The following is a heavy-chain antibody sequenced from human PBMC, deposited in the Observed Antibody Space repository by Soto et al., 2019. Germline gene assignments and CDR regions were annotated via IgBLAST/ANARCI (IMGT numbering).Heavy chain of an antibody. CDR2: SSATGAGT. J-gene: IGHJ4*02. V-gene: IGHV3-23*01. Sequence: EVQLLESGGGLVQPGGSLRLSCAASGFTFSSYGMTWVRQAPGKGLEWVSFSSATGAGTYYDDSVKGQITISTDSSKNTLYLQMTRLRADDTAVYYCAKDRRTGGNYGFYSDFWGQGALVIVSS. CDR1: GFTFSSYG. CDR3: AKDRRTGGNYGFYSDF. D-gene: IGHD1-7*01.